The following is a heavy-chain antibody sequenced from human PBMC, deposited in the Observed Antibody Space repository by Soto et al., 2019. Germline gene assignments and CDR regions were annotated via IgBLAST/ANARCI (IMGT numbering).Heavy chain of an antibody. CDR1: GGSISSGDYY. V-gene: IGHV4-30-4*01. Sequence: SETLSLTCTVSGGSISSGDYYWSWIRQPPGKGLEWIGYIYYSGSTYYNPSLKSRVTISVDTSKNQFSLKLSSVTAADTAVYYCARDQSAGDSSGYYPYYYYGMDVWGQGTTVTVSS. CDR2: IYYSGST. D-gene: IGHD3-22*01. J-gene: IGHJ6*02. CDR3: ARDQSAGDSSGYYPYYYYGMDV.